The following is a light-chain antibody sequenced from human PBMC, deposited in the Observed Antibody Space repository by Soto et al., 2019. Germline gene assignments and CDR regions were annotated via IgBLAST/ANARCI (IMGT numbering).Light chain of an antibody. J-gene: IGLJ3*02. V-gene: IGLV1-47*01. CDR1: SSNIESNY. Sequence: QSVLTQPPSASGTPGQRVTISCSGSSSNIESNYVYWYQQLPGSAPKLLIYRNDQGPSGVPDRFSGSKSGTSASLAISGLRSEYEADYYCAAWDDSLSALVFGGGTKLTVL. CDR3: AAWDDSLSALV. CDR2: RND.